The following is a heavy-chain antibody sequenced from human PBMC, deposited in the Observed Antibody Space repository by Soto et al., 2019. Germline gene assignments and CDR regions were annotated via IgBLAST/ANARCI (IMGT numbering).Heavy chain of an antibody. CDR3: AIWEGGGGGFDY. CDR2: IYHSGST. Sequence: QLQLQESGSGLVKPSQTLSLTCAVSGGSISSGGYSWSWIRQPPGKGLEWIGYIYHSGSTYYNPSSKRRVTISDDRTKNQFSLKLSSVTAADTAVYYCAIWEGGGGGFDYWGQGTLVTVSS. V-gene: IGHV4-30-2*01. D-gene: IGHD1-26*01. J-gene: IGHJ4*02. CDR1: GGSISSGGYS.